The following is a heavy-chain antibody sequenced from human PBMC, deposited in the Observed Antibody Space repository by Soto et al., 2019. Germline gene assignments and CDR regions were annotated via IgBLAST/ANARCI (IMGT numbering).Heavy chain of an antibody. V-gene: IGHV4-4*02. Sequence: SETLSLTCAVSVGSISSSNWWSWVRQPPGKGLEWIGEIYHSGSTNYNPSLKSRVTISVDKSKNQFSLKLSSVTAADTAVYYCARVGFLEWLFVRYFDYWGQRTLVRVSS. CDR2: IYHSGST. CDR1: VGSISSSNW. J-gene: IGHJ4*02. CDR3: ARVGFLEWLFVRYFDY. D-gene: IGHD3-3*01.